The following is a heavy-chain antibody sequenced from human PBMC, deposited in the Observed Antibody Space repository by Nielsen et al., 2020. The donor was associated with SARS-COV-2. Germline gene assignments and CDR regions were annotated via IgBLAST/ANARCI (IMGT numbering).Heavy chain of an antibody. CDR2: ISWNSGSI. V-gene: IGHV3-9*01. Sequence: SLKISCAASGFTFDDYAMHWVRQAPGKGLEWVSGISWNSGSIGYADSVKGRFTISRDNAKNSLYLQMNSLRAEDTALYYCASYYGGANQHWGQGTLVTVSS. J-gene: IGHJ1*01. CDR1: GFTFDDYA. D-gene: IGHD4-23*01. CDR3: ASYYGGANQH.